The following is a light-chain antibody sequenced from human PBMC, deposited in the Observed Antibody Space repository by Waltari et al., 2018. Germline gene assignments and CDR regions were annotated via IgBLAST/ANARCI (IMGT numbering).Light chain of an antibody. CDR1: SNDIGNYDL. J-gene: IGLJ1*01. CDR2: GAT. Sequence: QSALTQPASVCGSPGQSITLSCTGTSNDIGNYDLVSWYQQRPGEAPKPFMYGATKRPSGVSNRFSGSKSGKTASLTISGLQTEDEADYYCFSFVAANSFVFGPGTKVTVL. CDR3: FSFVAANSFV. V-gene: IGLV2-23*01.